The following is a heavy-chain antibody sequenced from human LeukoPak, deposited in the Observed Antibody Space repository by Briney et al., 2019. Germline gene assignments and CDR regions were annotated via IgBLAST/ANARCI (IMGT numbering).Heavy chain of an antibody. CDR1: GFTFSSYA. J-gene: IGHJ5*02. Sequence: GSLRLSCAASGFTFSSYAMSWIRQPPGKGLEWIGEINHSGSTNYNPSLKSRVTISVDTSKNQFSLKLSSVTAADTAVYYCARGPPIVVVIKRKNWFDPWGQGTLVTVSS. CDR2: INHSGST. D-gene: IGHD3-22*01. CDR3: ARGPPIVVVIKRKNWFDP. V-gene: IGHV4-34*01.